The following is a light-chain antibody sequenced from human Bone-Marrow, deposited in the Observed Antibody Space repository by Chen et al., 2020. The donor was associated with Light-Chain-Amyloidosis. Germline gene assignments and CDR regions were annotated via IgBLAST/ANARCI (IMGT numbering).Light chain of an antibody. Sequence: QFVLTPPASVAGSPGQTITISCTGTSSDVGGDNHVSWYQQHPDKAPKLMIYEVTNRPSWVPDRFSGSKSDNTASLTISGLQTEDEADYFCSSYTITDTLVFGSGTRVTFL. CDR1: SSDVGGDNH. V-gene: IGLV2-14*01. CDR3: SSYTITDTLV. CDR2: EVT. J-gene: IGLJ1*01.